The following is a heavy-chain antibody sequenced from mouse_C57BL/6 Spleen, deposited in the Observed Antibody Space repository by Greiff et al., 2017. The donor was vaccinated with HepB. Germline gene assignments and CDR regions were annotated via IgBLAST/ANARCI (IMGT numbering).Heavy chain of an antibody. CDR1: GFTFSDYG. D-gene: IGHD1-1*01. CDR3: ARSDYGRYFDV. V-gene: IGHV5-17*01. J-gene: IGHJ1*03. CDR2: ISSGSSTI. Sequence: EVKLMESGGGLVKPGGSLKLSCAASGFTFSDYGMHWVRQAPEKGLEWVAYISSGSSTIYYADTVKGRFTISRDNAKNTLFLQMTSLRSEDTAMYYCARSDYGRYFDVWGTGTTVTGSS.